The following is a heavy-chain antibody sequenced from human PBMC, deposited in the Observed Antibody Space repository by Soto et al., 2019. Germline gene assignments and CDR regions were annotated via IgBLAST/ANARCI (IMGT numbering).Heavy chain of an antibody. V-gene: IGHV4-59*08. D-gene: IGHD6-13*01. CDR2: IYYSGST. Sequence: SETLSLTCTVSGGSISSYYWSWIRQPPGKGLEWIGYIYYSGSTNYNPSLKSRVTISVDTSKNQFSLKLSSVTAADTAVYYCARRFRSQQLANIFYYYYYLDVWGKGTTVTVSS. CDR3: ARRFRSQQLANIFYYYYYLDV. J-gene: IGHJ6*03. CDR1: GGSISSYY.